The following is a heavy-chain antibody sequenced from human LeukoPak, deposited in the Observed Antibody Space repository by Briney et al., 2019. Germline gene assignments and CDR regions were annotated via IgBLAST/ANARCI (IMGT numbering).Heavy chain of an antibody. Sequence: GGSLRLSCAGSGFTFSSHWIGWVRQAPGKGLEWVSAISGSGGSTYYADSVKGRFTISRDNSKNTLYLQMNSLRAEDTAVYYCAKGIQLWAYLFDYWGQGTLVTVSS. D-gene: IGHD5-18*01. CDR1: GFTFSSHW. J-gene: IGHJ4*02. V-gene: IGHV3-23*01. CDR2: ISGSGGST. CDR3: AKGIQLWAYLFDY.